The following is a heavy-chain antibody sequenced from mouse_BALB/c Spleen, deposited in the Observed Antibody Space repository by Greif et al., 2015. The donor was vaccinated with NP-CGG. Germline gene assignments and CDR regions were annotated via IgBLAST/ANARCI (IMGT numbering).Heavy chain of an antibody. CDR3: ARGPTGTTY. J-gene: IGHJ2*01. D-gene: IGHD4-1*02. V-gene: IGHV1S81*02. CDR1: GYTFTSYW. Sequence: QVQLQQSGAELVKPGASVKLSCKASGYTFTSYWMHWVKQRPGQGLEWIGEINPSNGRTNYNEKFKSKATLTVDKSSSTAYMQLSSLTSEDSAVYYCARGPTGTTYWGQGTTLTVSS. CDR2: INPSNGRT.